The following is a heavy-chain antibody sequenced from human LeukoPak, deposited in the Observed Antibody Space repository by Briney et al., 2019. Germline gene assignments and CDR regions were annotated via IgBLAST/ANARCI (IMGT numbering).Heavy chain of an antibody. CDR3: ATRQSVVVAAYFDY. V-gene: IGHV1-69*04. Sequence: SVKVSCKASGGTFSSYAISWVRQAPGQGLEWMGRIIPILGIANYAQKFQGRVTITADKSTSTAYMELSSLRSEDTAVYYCATRQSVVVAAYFDYWGQGTLVTVSS. J-gene: IGHJ4*02. CDR2: IIPILGIA. D-gene: IGHD2-15*01. CDR1: GGTFSSYA.